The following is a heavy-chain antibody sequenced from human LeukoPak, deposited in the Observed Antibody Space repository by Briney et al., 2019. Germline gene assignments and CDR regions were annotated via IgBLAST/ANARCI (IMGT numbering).Heavy chain of an antibody. CDR2: IIPILGIA. V-gene: IGHV1-69*04. CDR1: GGTFSSYA. J-gene: IGHJ4*02. Sequence: SVKVSCKASGGTFSSYAISWVQQAPGQGLEWMGRIIPILGIANYAQKFQGRVTITADKSTSTAYMELSSLRSEDTAVYYCARSRGGEYHDSSGYLDYWGQGTLVSVS. D-gene: IGHD3-22*01. CDR3: ARSRGGEYHDSSGYLDY.